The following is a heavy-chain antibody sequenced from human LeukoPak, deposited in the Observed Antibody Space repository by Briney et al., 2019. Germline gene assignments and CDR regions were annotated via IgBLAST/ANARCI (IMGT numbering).Heavy chain of an antibody. CDR2: IYYSGST. Sequence: SETLSLTCSVSGGSNSAYYWSWIRQPPGKGLEWIGYIYYSGSTNYNPSLKSRVTISVDTSKNPFSLKLSSVTAADTAVYSCARGDDSSGYLHLFDYWAREPWSPSPQ. V-gene: IGHV4-59*08. CDR3: ARGDDSSGYLHLFDY. CDR1: GGSNSAYY. D-gene: IGHD3-22*01. J-gene: IGHJ4*02.